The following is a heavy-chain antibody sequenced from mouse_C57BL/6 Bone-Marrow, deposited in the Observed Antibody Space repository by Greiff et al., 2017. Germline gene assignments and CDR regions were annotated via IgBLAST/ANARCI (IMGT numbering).Heavy chain of an antibody. CDR3: ARSHLGHYFDY. D-gene: IGHD4-1*01. J-gene: IGHJ2*01. CDR2: IDPSDSYT. Sequence: QVQLQQPGAELVMPGASVKLSCKASGYTFTSYWMHWVKQRPGQGLEWIGEIDPSDSYTNYNQKFKGKSTLTVDKSSSTAYMQLSSLTSEDSAVYYCARSHLGHYFDYWGQGTTLTVSS. V-gene: IGHV1-69*01. CDR1: GYTFTSYW.